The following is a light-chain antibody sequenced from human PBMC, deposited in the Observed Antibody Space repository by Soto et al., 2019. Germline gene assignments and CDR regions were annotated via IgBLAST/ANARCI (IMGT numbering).Light chain of an antibody. Sequence: EIVLTQSPGTLCLSPGERATLSCRASQTITRNFLAWYQQKPGQAPRLLMYGASSRATGIPDRFSGGGSETDFTLTISRLEPEDFAVYYCQQYGNSPPFTFGPGTKVDIK. CDR3: QQYGNSPPFT. CDR2: GAS. CDR1: QTITRNF. V-gene: IGKV3-20*01. J-gene: IGKJ3*01.